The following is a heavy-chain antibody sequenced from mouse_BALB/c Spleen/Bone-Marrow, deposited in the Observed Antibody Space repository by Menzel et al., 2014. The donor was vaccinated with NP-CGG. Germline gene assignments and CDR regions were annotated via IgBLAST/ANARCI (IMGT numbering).Heavy chain of an antibody. V-gene: IGHV5-9-4*01. CDR2: ISSGGSYT. J-gene: IGHJ1*01. CDR1: GFTFSSHA. CDR3: ARDGNWYFDV. Sequence: EVMLVESGGGLVKPGGSLKLSCAASGFTFSSHAMSWVRQSPEKRLEWVAEISSGGSYTYYPDTVTGRFTISRDNAKNTLYLEMSSLRSEDTAMYYCARDGNWYFDVWGAGTTVTVSS. D-gene: IGHD1-1*02.